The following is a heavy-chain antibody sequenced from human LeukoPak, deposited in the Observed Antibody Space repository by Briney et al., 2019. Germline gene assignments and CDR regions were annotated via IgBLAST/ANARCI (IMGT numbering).Heavy chain of an antibody. CDR1: GGSISSGGYY. J-gene: IGHJ5*02. Sequence: SQTLSLTCTVSGGSISSGGYYWSWIRQPPGKGLEWIGEINHSGSTNYNPSLKSRVTISVDTSKNQFSLKLSSVTAADTAVYYCAREGVEVTMVDPWGQGTLVTVSS. V-gene: IGHV4-30-2*01. CDR3: AREGVEVTMVDP. CDR2: INHSGST. D-gene: IGHD4/OR15-4a*01.